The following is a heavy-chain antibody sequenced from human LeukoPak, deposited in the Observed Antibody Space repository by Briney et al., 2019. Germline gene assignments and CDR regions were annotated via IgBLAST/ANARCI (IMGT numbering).Heavy chain of an antibody. V-gene: IGHV3-9*01. Sequence: AGGSLRLSCAASGFTFDDYAMHWVRHAPGKGLEWVSGISWNSGSIGYADSVKGRFTISRDNAKNSLYLQMNSLRAEDTALYYCAKDYSSSWYYFDYWGQGTLVTVSS. CDR3: AKDYSSSWYYFDY. D-gene: IGHD6-13*01. CDR2: ISWNSGSI. J-gene: IGHJ4*02. CDR1: GFTFDDYA.